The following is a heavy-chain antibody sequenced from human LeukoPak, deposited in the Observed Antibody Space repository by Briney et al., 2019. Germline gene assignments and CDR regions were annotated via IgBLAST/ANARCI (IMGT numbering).Heavy chain of an antibody. CDR2: TYYSGST. CDR1: CGSISSYY. Sequence: SETLSLTCTVSCGSISSYYWSWIRQPPGKGLEWIGYTYYSGSTNYNPSLKSRVTISVDTSKNQFSLKLSSVTAADTAVYYCARGGIAVAGTYYYYGMDVWGQGTTVTVSS. J-gene: IGHJ6*02. D-gene: IGHD6-19*01. V-gene: IGHV4-59*01. CDR3: ARGGIAVAGTYYYYGMDV.